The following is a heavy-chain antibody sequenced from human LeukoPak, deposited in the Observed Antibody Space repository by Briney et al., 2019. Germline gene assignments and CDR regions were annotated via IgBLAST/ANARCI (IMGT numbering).Heavy chain of an antibody. D-gene: IGHD3-16*01. CDR3: ARQGGARQDYHMDV. CDR2: IIPIFNTT. V-gene: IGHV1-69*15. Sequence: GASVKVSCKATGGTFSDYAFSWVRQAPGQGLERMGRIIPIFNTTNSAQKFQGRVTITADESSSTAYMELSSLRSDDTAVYYCARQGGARQDYHMDVWGRGTTVTVSS. J-gene: IGHJ6*03. CDR1: GGTFSDYA.